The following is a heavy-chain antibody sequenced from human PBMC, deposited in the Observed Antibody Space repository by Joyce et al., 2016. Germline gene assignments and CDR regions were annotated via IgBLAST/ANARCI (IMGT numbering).Heavy chain of an antibody. J-gene: IGHJ4*02. CDR3: AIHRIHSDYFDF. CDR1: GASITDDLYS. Sequence: QVQLQESGPGLVRPSETLSLSCSVSGASITDDLYSWGFIRQPPGKALEFLGIIKLTGNTYFNPALRRRVSMSVDTSQNHFAFMMRSVTAADAAVYFCAIHRIHSDYFDFWGRGTLVTVSS. CDR2: IKLTGNT. D-gene: IGHD2-15*01. V-gene: IGHV4-39*01.